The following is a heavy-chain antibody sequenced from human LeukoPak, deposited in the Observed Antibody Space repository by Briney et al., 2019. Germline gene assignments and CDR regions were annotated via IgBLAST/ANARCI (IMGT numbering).Heavy chain of an antibody. D-gene: IGHD1-1*01. J-gene: IGHJ4*02. CDR2: IYYSGST. V-gene: IGHV4-59*01. CDR3: AREVSGTNSFDY. CDR1: GGSISSYY. Sequence: SETLSLTCTVSGGSISSYYWSWIRQPPGKGLEWIGYIYYSGSTNYNPALKSRVTISVDTSKNQFSLKLSSVTAADTAVYYCAREVSGTNSFDYWGQGTLVTVSS.